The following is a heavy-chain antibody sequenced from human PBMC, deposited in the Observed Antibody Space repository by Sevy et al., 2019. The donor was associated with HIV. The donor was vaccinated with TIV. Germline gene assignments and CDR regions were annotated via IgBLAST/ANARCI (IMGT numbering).Heavy chain of an antibody. CDR3: AREQITGSTPDYFDT. CDR2: INKDGSEK. V-gene: IGHV3-7*01. J-gene: IGHJ4*02. Sequence: GGSLRLSCAASGFTFSNYWMSWVRQAPGKGLECVATINKDGSEKYYVDSLKGRFSVSRDNAKNSLYLQMNSLRAEESEVYYCAREQITGSTPDYFDTWGQGTLVTVSS. CDR1: GFTFSNYW. D-gene: IGHD1-7*01.